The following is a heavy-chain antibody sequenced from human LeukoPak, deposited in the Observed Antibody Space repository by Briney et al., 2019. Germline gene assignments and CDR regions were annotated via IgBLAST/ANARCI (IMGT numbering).Heavy chain of an antibody. CDR1: RGSLSSSSYY. J-gene: IGHJ5*02. CDR3: ARHPRGWILSFDP. V-gene: IGHV4-39*01. CDR2: IYYSGST. D-gene: IGHD5-12*01. Sequence: PSETLSLTCTVSRGSLSSSSYYWGWIRHPPGKGMEWIGSIYYSGSTYYNPSLKSRVTIFVDTSKYPFTLKLSSVTAADTAVYYCARHPRGWILSFDPWGQGTLVTVSS.